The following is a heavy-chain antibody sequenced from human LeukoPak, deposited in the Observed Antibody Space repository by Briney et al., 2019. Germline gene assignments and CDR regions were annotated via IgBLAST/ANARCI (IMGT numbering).Heavy chain of an antibody. V-gene: IGHV3-48*03. Sequence: GGSLRLSCAASGFTFSSHDMNWVRQAPGKGLEWVSHIDSSVSDIYYADSVKGRFTISRDNAKNSLYLQMDSLGAEDTAVYYCVREGSAGGFDYWGQGTLVAVSS. CDR1: GFTFSSHD. D-gene: IGHD2-15*01. CDR2: IDSSVSDI. CDR3: VREGSAGGFDY. J-gene: IGHJ4*02.